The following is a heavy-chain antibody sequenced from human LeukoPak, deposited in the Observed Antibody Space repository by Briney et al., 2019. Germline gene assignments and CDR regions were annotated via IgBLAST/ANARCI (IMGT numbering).Heavy chain of an antibody. CDR2: IYYSGST. V-gene: IGHV4-39*07. Sequence: KPSETLSLTCTVSGGSISSSSYYWGWIRQPPGKGLEWIGSIYYSGSTYYNPSLKSRVTISVDTSKNQFSLKLSSVTAADTAVYYCASLIVRYCSSTSCPLYFDYWGQGTLVTVSS. CDR3: ASLIVRYCSSTSCPLYFDY. CDR1: GGSISSSSYY. J-gene: IGHJ4*02. D-gene: IGHD2-2*01.